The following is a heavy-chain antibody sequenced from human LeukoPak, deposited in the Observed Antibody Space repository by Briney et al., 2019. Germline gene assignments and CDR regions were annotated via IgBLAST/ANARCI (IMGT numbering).Heavy chain of an antibody. CDR2: ISGSSSYT. D-gene: IGHD1-14*01. Sequence: GGSLRLSCAASGFTFSDYYMSWIRQAPGKGLEWVSYISGSSSYTNYADSVKGRFTISRDNAKKSLYLQMNSLRAEDTAIYYCARDFNHAFDYWGQGILVTVSS. J-gene: IGHJ4*02. V-gene: IGHV3-11*06. CDR1: GFTFSDYY. CDR3: ARDFNHAFDY.